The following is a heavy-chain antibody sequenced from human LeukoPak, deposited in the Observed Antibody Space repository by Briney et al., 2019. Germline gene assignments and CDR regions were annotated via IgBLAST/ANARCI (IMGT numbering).Heavy chain of an antibody. CDR3: ARDSGERGSGSYLIAY. V-gene: IGHV1-24*01. CDR2: FDPEDGET. J-gene: IGHJ4*02. Sequence: ASVKVSCKVSGYTLTELSMHWVRQAPGKGLEWMGGFDPEDGETIYAQKFQGRVTMTRGTSISTAYMELSRLRSDDTAVYYCARDSGERGSGSYLIAYWGQGTLVTVSS. CDR1: GYTLTELS. D-gene: IGHD3-10*01.